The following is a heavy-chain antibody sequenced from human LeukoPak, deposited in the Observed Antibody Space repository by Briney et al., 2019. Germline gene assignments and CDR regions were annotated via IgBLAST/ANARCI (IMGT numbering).Heavy chain of an antibody. J-gene: IGHJ6*04. D-gene: IGHD1-14*01. CDR3: ARNFPGRTEDV. CDR1: GGSISSYY. V-gene: IGHV4-59*01. Sequence: SETLSLTCTVSGGSISSYYWSWIRQPPGKGLEWIGYIYYSGSTNYNPSLKSRVTISVDTSKNQFSLKLSSVTAADTAVYYCARNFPGRTEDVWGKGTTVIVSS. CDR2: IYYSGST.